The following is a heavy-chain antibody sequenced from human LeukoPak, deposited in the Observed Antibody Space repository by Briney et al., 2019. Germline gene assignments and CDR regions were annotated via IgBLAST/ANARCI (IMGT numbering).Heavy chain of an antibody. CDR3: AQNSSGGYSDY. Sequence: ASLKVSCKACGYTFTASGISWVRQAPGQGLEWMGWISTYTGYSKYAQNLQGRVTMTADTSTSPAYMGLSSLSSDDTAVYYCAQNSSGGYSDYWGQGTVVTVSS. D-gene: IGHD6-19*01. V-gene: IGHV1-18*01. J-gene: IGHJ4*02. CDR2: ISTYTGYS. CDR1: GYTFTASG.